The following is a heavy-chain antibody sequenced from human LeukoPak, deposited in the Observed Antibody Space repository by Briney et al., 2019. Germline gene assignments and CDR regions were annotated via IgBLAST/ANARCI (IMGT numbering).Heavy chain of an antibody. CDR2: INHSGST. D-gene: IGHD3-10*01. J-gene: IGHJ6*03. V-gene: IGHV4-34*01. CDR3: ARGHLWFRELLNNYYYYMDV. CDR1: GGSFSGYY. Sequence: SETRSLTCAVYGGSFSGYYWSWIRQPPGKGLEWIGEINHSGSTNYNPSLKSRVTISVDTSKNQFSLKLSSVTAADTAVYYCARGHLWFRELLNNYYYYMDVWGKGTTVTVSS.